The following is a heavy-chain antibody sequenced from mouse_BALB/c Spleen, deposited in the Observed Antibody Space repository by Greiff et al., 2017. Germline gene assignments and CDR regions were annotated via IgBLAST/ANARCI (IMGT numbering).Heavy chain of an antibody. J-gene: IGHJ4*01. CDR1: GFTFTDYY. Sequence: EVKLMESGGGLVQPGGSLRLSCATSGFTFTDYYMSWVRQPPGKALEWLGFIRNKANGYTTEYSASVKGRFTISRDNSQSILYLQMNTLRAEDSATYYCARDGYGDYYAMDYWGQGTSVTVSS. V-gene: IGHV7-3*02. CDR2: IRNKANGYTT. CDR3: ARDGYGDYYAMDY. D-gene: IGHD2-2*01.